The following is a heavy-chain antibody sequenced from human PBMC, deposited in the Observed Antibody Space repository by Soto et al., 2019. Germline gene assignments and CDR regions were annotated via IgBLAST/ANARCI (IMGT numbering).Heavy chain of an antibody. D-gene: IGHD2-2*01. CDR3: ARPHCSSTSCYLIY. Sequence: GGSLRLSCAASGFTFSDYYMSWIRQAPGKALEWVSYISSSGSTIYYADSVKGRFTISRDNAKNSLYLQMNSLRAEDTAVYYCARPHCSSTSCYLIYWGQGTLVTVSS. CDR1: GFTFSDYY. V-gene: IGHV3-11*01. J-gene: IGHJ4*02. CDR2: ISSSGSTI.